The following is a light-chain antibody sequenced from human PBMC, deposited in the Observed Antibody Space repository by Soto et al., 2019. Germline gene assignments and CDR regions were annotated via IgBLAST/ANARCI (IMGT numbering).Light chain of an antibody. CDR3: QQYNNWPV. Sequence: EILMAQSPATLSVSPGERATLSCRASQSVSSNLAWYQQKPGQAPRLLIHGATTRATGIPARLSGSGSGTEFTLTIRSLQSEDFAVYYCQQYNNWPVFGQGTKVDIK. CDR1: QSVSSN. J-gene: IGKJ1*01. V-gene: IGKV3-15*01. CDR2: GAT.